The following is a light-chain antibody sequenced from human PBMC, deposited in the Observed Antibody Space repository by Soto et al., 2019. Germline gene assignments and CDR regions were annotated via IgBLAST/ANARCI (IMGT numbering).Light chain of an antibody. J-gene: IGLJ1*01. CDR2: EVS. CDR3: ASYTTSNTHV. CDR1: SSDVGGNNY. V-gene: IGLV2-14*01. Sequence: QSVLTQPASVSGSPGQSITISCTGNSSDVGGNNYVSWYQQHPGKAPKLIIYEVSNRPSGVSNRFSGSKSGNTASLTISGLQAEDEADYYCASYTTSNTHVFGTGTKLTVL.